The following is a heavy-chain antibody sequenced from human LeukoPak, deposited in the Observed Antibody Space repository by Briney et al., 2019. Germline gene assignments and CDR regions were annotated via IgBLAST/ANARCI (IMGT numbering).Heavy chain of an antibody. D-gene: IGHD3-3*02. CDR2: ISAYNGDT. CDR1: AYNFISYG. J-gene: IGHJ4*02. CDR3: ARNAFNTLSENYFDF. Sequence: ASVKVSCKASAYNFISYGISWVRLVPGQGLEWMGWISAYNGDTNYAQSFQGRVTMTTETSTSTVYMELRSLKSDDTAVYYCARNAFNTLSENYFDFWGRGTLVTVSS. V-gene: IGHV1-18*01.